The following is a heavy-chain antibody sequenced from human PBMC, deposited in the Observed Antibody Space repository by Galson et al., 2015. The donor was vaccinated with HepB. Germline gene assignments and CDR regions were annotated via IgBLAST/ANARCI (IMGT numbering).Heavy chain of an antibody. V-gene: IGHV4-34*01. CDR3: ARGSGVTTLMTEGWSDP. D-gene: IGHD4-17*01. J-gene: IGHJ5*02. CDR2: INHSGST. Sequence: SETLSLTCAVYGGSFSGYYWSWIRQPAGKGREWIGKINHSGSTNYNPSLKSRVTISVDTSKNQFSLKLSSVTAADTAVYYCARGSGVTTLMTEGWSDPWGQGTLVTVSS. CDR1: GGSFSGYY.